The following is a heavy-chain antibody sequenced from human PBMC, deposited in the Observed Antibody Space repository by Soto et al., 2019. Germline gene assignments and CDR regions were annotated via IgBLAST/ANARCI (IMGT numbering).Heavy chain of an antibody. CDR2: IKSKTDGGTT. J-gene: IGHJ4*02. CDR1: GFTFSNAW. CDR3: TTEDVVLWFGESTPFDY. Sequence: EVQLVESGGGLVKPGGSLRLSCAASGFTFSNAWLSWVRQAPGKGLEWVGRIKSKTDGGTTDYAAPVKGRFTISRDDSKNTLYLQMNRLKTEDTAVYYCTTEDVVLWFGESTPFDYWGQGTLVTVSS. D-gene: IGHD3-10*01. V-gene: IGHV3-15*01.